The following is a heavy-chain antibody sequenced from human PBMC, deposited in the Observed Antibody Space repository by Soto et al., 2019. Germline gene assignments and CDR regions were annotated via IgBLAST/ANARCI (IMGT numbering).Heavy chain of an antibody. Sequence: QVQLVQSGPEVKQPGASVRISCQASGYSFTHFEMHWVRQAPGQRLEWMGWINTGNGDTKYSQKFQGRVTFTRDTAASTAYLDLDGLTSDDTSFYFCARGLTRLDYWGQVTLVTVSS. CDR2: INTGNGDT. CDR3: ARGLTRLDY. D-gene: IGHD2-21*02. CDR1: GYSFTHFE. V-gene: IGHV1-3*04. J-gene: IGHJ4*02.